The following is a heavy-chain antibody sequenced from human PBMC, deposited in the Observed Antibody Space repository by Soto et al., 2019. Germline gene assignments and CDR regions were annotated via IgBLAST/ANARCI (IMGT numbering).Heavy chain of an antibody. J-gene: IGHJ4*01. CDR3: ERDSSPITMIVVVITPYFHY. CDR2: ISSSGSTI. V-gene: IGHV3-11*01. CDR1: VGTCIDYY. D-gene: IGHD3-22*01. Sequence: PWGSQRLSSGSSVGTCIDYYMSWIRQSPGNGLEWVSYISSSGSTIYYADSVKGRVTSSRDNDKNSLYLQMNRMRAEETAVYYCERDSSPITMIVVVITPYFHYWGHGTLVPVYS.